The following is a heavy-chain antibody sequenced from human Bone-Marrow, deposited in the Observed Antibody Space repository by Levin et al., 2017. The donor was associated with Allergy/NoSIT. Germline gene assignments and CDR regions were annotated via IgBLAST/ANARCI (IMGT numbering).Heavy chain of an antibody. CDR2: IYHNGET. V-gene: IGHV4-4*02. CDR1: GGSISTNNW. J-gene: IGHJ3*01. D-gene: IGHD6-13*01. CDR3: AREAGAGSYRGFDF. Sequence: SETLSLTCAVSGGSISTNNWWMWVRQTPGKGMEWIGEIYHNGETNYNPSLKSRVSMSVDRSKDQFSLNLISVTAADTAVYYCAREAGAGSYRGFDFWGQGTKVTVSS.